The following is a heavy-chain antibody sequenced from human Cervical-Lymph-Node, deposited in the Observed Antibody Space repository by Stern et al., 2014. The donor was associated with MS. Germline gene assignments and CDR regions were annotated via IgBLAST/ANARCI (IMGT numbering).Heavy chain of an antibody. V-gene: IGHV1-69*06. Sequence: VQLVESGTEVKKPGSSVKVSCKASGGTFGNYAFSWVRQAPGQGLEWMGGIIPLFGTANYAQKFLGRVTISADKSTSTLYMDLRSLRSEDTAVYFCATDPPLLKKAETNAYWGQGTLVTVSS. D-gene: IGHD1-1*01. CDR1: GGTFGNYA. CDR3: ATDPPLLKKAETNAY. J-gene: IGHJ4*02. CDR2: IIPLFGTA.